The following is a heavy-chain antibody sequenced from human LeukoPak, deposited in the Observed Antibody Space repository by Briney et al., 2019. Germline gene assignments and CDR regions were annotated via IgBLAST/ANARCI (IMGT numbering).Heavy chain of an antibody. CDR1: GYTFTGYY. D-gene: IGHD6-13*01. V-gene: IGHV1-2*02. J-gene: IGHJ4*02. CDR3: ARDEAPGIAAPDC. Sequence: ASVKVSCKASGYTFTGYYMHWVRQAPGQGLEWMGWINPDSGGTNYAQKFQGRVTMTRDTSISTAYMELSRLRSDDTAVYYCARDEAPGIAAPDCWGQGTLVTVSS. CDR2: INPDSGGT.